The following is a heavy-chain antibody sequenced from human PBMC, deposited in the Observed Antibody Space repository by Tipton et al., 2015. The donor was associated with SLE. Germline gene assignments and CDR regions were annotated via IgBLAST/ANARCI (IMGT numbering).Heavy chain of an antibody. CDR1: GGSFSGYY. D-gene: IGHD5-12*01. CDR3: AKGRGATDYYYYGMDV. Sequence: LSLTCAVYGGSFSGYYWSWVRQAPGKGLEWVSAISGSGGSTYYADSVKGRFTISRDNSKNTLYLQMNSLRAEDTAVYYCAKGRGATDYYYYGMDVWGQGTTVTVSS. CDR2: ISGSGGST. V-gene: IGHV3-23*01. J-gene: IGHJ6*02.